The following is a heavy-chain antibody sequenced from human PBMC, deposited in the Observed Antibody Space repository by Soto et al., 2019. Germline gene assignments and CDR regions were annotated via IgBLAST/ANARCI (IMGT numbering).Heavy chain of an antibody. CDR3: ARRKPIARLGYYGMDG. Sequence: SETLSLTCAVYGGSFSGYYWSWIRQPPGKGLEWIGEINHSGSTNYNPSLKSRVTISVDTSKNQFSLKLSSVTAADTAVYYCARRKPIARLGYYGMDGWRPGSTVSGS. CDR1: GGSFSGYY. J-gene: IGHJ6*02. D-gene: IGHD3-22*01. CDR2: INHSGST. V-gene: IGHV4-34*01.